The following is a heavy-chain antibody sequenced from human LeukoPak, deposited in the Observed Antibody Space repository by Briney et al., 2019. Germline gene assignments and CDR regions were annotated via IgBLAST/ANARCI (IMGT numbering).Heavy chain of an antibody. CDR2: ISAYNGDT. J-gene: IGHJ4*02. D-gene: IGHD3-10*01. Sequence: EASVKVSCKASGYTFTSYGFSWVRQAPGQGLEWMGWISAYNGDTKYALNLQGRVTMTTDTSTSTAYMELRSLTSDDTGVYFCARGGSGWFGALEFDYWGQGTLVTVSS. V-gene: IGHV1-18*01. CDR1: GYTFTSYG. CDR3: ARGGSGWFGALEFDY.